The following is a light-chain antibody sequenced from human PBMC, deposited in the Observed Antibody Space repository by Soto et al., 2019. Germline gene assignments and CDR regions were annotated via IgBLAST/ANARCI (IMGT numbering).Light chain of an antibody. J-gene: IGLJ2*01. V-gene: IGLV2-14*01. Sequence: QSALTQPASVSGSPGQSITISCTGTSSDVGGYHYVSWYQQHPGRAPKLLLYDVSNRPSGVSNRFSGSKSGNTASLTISGLQAEDEADYYCSSYTSSSTLVFGGGTKITVL. CDR1: SSDVGGYHY. CDR3: SSYTSSSTLV. CDR2: DVS.